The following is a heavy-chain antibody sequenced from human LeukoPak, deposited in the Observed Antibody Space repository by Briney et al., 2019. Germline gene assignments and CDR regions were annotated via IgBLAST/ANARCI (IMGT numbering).Heavy chain of an antibody. V-gene: IGHV1-18*01. J-gene: IGHJ4*02. CDR1: GYTFTSYG. CDR2: ISAYNGNT. Sequence: GASVKVSCKASGYTFTSYGISWVRQAPGQGLEWMGWISAYNGNTNYAQKLQGRVTMTTDTSTSTAYMELRSLRSDDTAVYYCARDSPRVYYDSSGSFDYWGQGTLVTVSS. CDR3: ARDSPRVYYDSSGSFDY. D-gene: IGHD3-22*01.